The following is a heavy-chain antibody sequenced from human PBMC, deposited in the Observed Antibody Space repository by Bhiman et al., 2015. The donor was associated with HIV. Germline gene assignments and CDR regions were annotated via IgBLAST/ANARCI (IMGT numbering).Heavy chain of an antibody. Sequence: QVQLVESGGGVVQPGRSLRLSCAASGFTFSSYAMHWVRQAPGKGLEWVAVIWYDGSDKYYADSVKGRFTLSRDNSKNTLYLQMKSLRAEDTAVYYCAKDPSSRSWTGYYFDYWGQGTLVTVSS. CDR2: IWYDGSDK. V-gene: IGHV3-33*06. CDR3: AKDPSSRSWTGYYFDY. CDR1: GFTFSSYA. J-gene: IGHJ4*02. D-gene: IGHD1-26*01.